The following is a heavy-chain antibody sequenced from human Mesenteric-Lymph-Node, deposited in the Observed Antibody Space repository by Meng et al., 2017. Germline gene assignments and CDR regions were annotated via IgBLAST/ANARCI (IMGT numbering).Heavy chain of an antibody. CDR2: IRSKAYGGAR. CDR1: GFTFGDYA. CDR3: TISPYYCTGRSCYRSHHGMDV. J-gene: IGHJ6*02. D-gene: IGHD2-8*02. Sequence: SLRLSCATSGFTFGDYAMSWFRQAPGKGLEWVGFIRSKAYGGARDYAASVRGRFTIARDASTSIASLQMNSLRRDDTAVHYCTISPYYCTGRSCYRSHHGMDVWGQGTTVTVSS. V-gene: IGHV3-49*03.